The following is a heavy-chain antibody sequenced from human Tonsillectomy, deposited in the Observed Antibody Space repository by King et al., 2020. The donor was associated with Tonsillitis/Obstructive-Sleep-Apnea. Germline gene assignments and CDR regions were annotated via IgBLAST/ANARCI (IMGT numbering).Heavy chain of an antibody. D-gene: IGHD3-22*01. CDR2: ISSSSSYI. J-gene: IGHJ4*02. CDR3: AREIGGYYYDSSGYSY. CDR1: GFTFSSYS. Sequence: VQLVESGGGLVKPGGSLRLSCAASGFTFSSYSMNWVRQAPGKGLEWVSSISSSSSYIYYADSVKGRFTISRDNAKNSLYLQMNSLRAEDTAVYYCAREIGGYYYDSSGYSYWGQGTLVTVSS. V-gene: IGHV3-21*01.